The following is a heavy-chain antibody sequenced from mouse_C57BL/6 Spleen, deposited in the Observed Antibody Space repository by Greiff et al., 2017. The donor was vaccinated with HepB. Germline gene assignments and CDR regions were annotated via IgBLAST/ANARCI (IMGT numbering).Heavy chain of an antibody. CDR1: GFTFSSYA. V-gene: IGHV5-4*01. J-gene: IGHJ3*01. CDR2: ISDGGSYT. CDR3: ARDGRLLREVWFAY. D-gene: IGHD2-3*01. Sequence: EVKLVESGGGLVKPGGSLKLSCAASGFTFSSYAMSWVRQTPEKRLEWVATISDGGSYTYYPDNVKGRFTISRDNAKNNLYLQMSHLKSEDTAMYYCARDGRLLREVWFAYWGQGTLVTVSA.